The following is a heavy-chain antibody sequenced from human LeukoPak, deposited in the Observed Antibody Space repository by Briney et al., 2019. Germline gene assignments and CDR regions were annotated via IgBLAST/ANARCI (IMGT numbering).Heavy chain of an antibody. CDR2: INPNSGGT. V-gene: IGHV1-2*06. J-gene: IGHJ4*02. D-gene: IGHD6-19*01. Sequence: ASVKVSCRASGYTFTAYYMDWVRQAPGQGLEWMGRINPNSGGTNYAQKFQGRVTMTRDTSISTAYMELSRLRSDDTAVYYCAREDNLGSGSSPNDYWGQGTLVTVSS. CDR3: AREDNLGSGSSPNDY. CDR1: GYTFTAYY.